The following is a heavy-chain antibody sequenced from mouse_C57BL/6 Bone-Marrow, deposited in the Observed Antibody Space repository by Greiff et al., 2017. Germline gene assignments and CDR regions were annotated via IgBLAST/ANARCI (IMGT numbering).Heavy chain of an antibody. Sequence: DVKLVESGGGLVQPGGSLKLSCAASGFTFSDYGMAWVRQAPRKGPEWVAFISNLAYSIYYADTVTGRFTISRENAKNTLYLEMSSLRSEDTAMYYCARPHYYGSSWFAYWGQGTLVTVSA. CDR2: ISNLAYSI. CDR1: GFTFSDYG. CDR3: ARPHYYGSSWFAY. V-gene: IGHV5-15*01. J-gene: IGHJ3*01. D-gene: IGHD1-1*01.